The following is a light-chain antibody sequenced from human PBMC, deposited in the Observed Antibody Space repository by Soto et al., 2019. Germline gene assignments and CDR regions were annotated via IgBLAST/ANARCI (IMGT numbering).Light chain of an antibody. CDR2: NVS. V-gene: IGKV2-30*01. CDR3: MQNTHWPRM. Sequence: DVVLTQSPLSLPVTLGQPASISCTSSQALVYGDGNTYLIWVQQRPGQSPRGLIYNVSRRDSGVPDRFSGSGSGTDFSLKFSRVEAEDVGIYYCMQNTHWPRMFGQGTKVEIK. J-gene: IGKJ1*01. CDR1: QALVYGDGNTY.